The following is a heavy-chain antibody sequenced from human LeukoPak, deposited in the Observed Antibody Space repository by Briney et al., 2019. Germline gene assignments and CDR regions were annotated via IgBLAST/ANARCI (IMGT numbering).Heavy chain of an antibody. D-gene: IGHD3-10*01. Sequence: SGPALVKPTQTLTLTCTFSGFSLSTSGMCVSWIRQPPGKALEWLARIDWDDDKYYSTSLKTRLTISKDTSKNQVVLTMTNMDPVDTATYYCARNKNYYGSGSYYDYWGQGTLVTVSS. CDR2: IDWDDDK. V-gene: IGHV2-70*11. J-gene: IGHJ4*02. CDR1: GFSLSTSGMC. CDR3: ARNKNYYGSGSYYDY.